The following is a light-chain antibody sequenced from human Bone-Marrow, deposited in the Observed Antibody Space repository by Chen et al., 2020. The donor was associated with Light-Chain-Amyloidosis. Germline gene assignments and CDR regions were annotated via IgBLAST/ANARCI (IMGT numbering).Light chain of an antibody. Sequence: DIVMTQSPDSLAVSLGERATINCKSSQSVLYSSNNKNYLAWFQQKPGQPPKLLISWASTRESGVPDRFSGSASGTDFTHTISSLQAEDVAVYYCQQYLSAPYTFGQGTKLEIK. V-gene: IGKV4-1*01. J-gene: IGKJ2*01. CDR1: QSVLYSSNNKNY. CDR3: QQYLSAPYT. CDR2: WAS.